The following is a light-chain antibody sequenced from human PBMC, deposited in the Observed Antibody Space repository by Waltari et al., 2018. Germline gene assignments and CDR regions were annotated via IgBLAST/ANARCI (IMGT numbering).Light chain of an antibody. CDR1: SGHSSNV. Sequence: QLVLTQSPSASASLGASVKLTCTLSSGHSSNVIAWLQQQPEKGPRYLMKVNSDGSHSMGDNIPDRFSGSSSGAEHYLTISSLQSEDEADYYCQTGGHGTWVFGGGTKLTVL. V-gene: IGLV4-69*01. CDR3: QTGGHGTWV. CDR2: VNSDGSH. J-gene: IGLJ3*02.